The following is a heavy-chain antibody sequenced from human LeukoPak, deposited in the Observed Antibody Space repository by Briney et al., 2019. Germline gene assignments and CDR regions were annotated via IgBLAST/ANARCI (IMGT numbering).Heavy chain of an antibody. CDR2: IYYSGST. J-gene: IGHJ4*02. CDR3: ARRSGGGDY. V-gene: IGHV4-39*01. Sequence: SETLSLTCTVSGGSISSSSYYWGWIRQPPGKGLEWIGSIYYSGSTYYNPSLKSRVTISVDTSKNQFSLELSSVTAADTAVYYCARRSGGGDYWGQGTLVTVSS. CDR1: GGSISSSSYY. D-gene: IGHD2-15*01.